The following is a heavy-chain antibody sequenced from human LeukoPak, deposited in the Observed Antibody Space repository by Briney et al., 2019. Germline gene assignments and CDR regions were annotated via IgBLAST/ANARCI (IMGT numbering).Heavy chain of an antibody. Sequence: SETLSLTCAVSGCSISSSNWWSWVRQPPGMGLEWIGEIYHSGSTNYNPSLKSRVTISVDKSKNQFSLKLSSVTAADTAVYYCARGRARITMIVVVITGGSRAFDIWGQGTMVTVSS. CDR2: IYHSGST. CDR1: GCSISSSNW. CDR3: ARGRARITMIVVVITGGSRAFDI. D-gene: IGHD3-22*01. V-gene: IGHV4-4*02. J-gene: IGHJ3*02.